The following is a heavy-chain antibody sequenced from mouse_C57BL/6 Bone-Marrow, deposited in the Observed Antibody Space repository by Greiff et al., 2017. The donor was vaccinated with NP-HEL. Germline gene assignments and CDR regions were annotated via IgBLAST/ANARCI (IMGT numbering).Heavy chain of an antibody. D-gene: IGHD1-1*01. Sequence: QVQLQQSGAELVRPGASVTMSCKASGYTFTDYEMHWVKQTPVHGLEWIGAIDPETGGTAYNQKFKGKAILTADKSSSTAYMELRSLTSEDSAVYYCTRFITTVGADWYFDVWGTGTTVTVSS. CDR2: IDPETGGT. CDR1: GYTFTDYE. J-gene: IGHJ1*03. V-gene: IGHV1-15*01. CDR3: TRFITTVGADWYFDV.